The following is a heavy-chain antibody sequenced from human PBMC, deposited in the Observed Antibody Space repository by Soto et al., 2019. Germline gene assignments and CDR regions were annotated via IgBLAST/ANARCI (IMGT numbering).Heavy chain of an antibody. Sequence: GGSLRLSCAASGFTFSSYWMSWVRQAPGKGLDWVANIKHDGSEKYYVDSARGRFTISRDNAKNSLYLQMNRLRADETAVYYCARDRCGYCSGGSCTNRRWDDLGVSDAFDIWGQGTMVTVSS. V-gene: IGHV3-7*01. J-gene: IGHJ3*02. CDR2: IKHDGSEK. CDR1: GFTFSSYW. D-gene: IGHD2-15*01. CDR3: ARDRCGYCSGGSCTNRRWDDLGVSDAFDI.